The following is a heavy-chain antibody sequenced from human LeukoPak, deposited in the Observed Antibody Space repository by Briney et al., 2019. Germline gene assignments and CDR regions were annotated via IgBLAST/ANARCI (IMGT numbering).Heavy chain of an antibody. J-gene: IGHJ2*01. CDR3: ARGSSGSYSRWWYFDL. Sequence: KPGEPLKISCKASEYSFTSYWIGWAAQLPGKGLEWMGIFYPGDSDTRYSTSFQGQVTISADKSISTAYLQWSSLKASDTAMYYCARGSSGSYSRWWYFDLWGRGTLVTVSS. CDR1: EYSFTSYW. CDR2: FYPGDSDT. V-gene: IGHV5-51*01. D-gene: IGHD3-10*01.